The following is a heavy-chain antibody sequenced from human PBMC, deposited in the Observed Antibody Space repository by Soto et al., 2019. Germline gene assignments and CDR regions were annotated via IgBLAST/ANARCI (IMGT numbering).Heavy chain of an antibody. Sequence: ASVKVSCKASGYTFTSSGISWVRQAPGQRLEWMGWISTDNGNTNYAQHLQGRVSMTTDTSTSTAYIDLRSLRSDDTAVYYCARDQGITTFGVYSMYYYGMDVWGQGTTVTVS. CDR3: ARDQGITTFGVYSMYYYGMDV. J-gene: IGHJ6*02. CDR1: GYTFTSSG. V-gene: IGHV1-18*01. CDR2: ISTDNGNT. D-gene: IGHD3-3*01.